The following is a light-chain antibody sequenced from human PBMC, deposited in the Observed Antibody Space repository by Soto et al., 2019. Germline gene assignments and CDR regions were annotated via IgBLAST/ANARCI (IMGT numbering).Light chain of an antibody. CDR2: RNN. Sequence: QLVLTQPPSASGTPGQRVTISCSGSSSNIGSNYVYWYQQLPGTAPKLLIYRNNQRPSGVPDRFSGSKSGTSASLAISGLRSEDEADYYCAVWDDSLSGLFGGGTKLTVL. CDR1: SSNIGSNY. CDR3: AVWDDSLSGL. V-gene: IGLV1-47*01. J-gene: IGLJ3*02.